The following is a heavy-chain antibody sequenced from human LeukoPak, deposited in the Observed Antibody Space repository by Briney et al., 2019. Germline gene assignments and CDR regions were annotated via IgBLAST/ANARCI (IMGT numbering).Heavy chain of an antibody. CDR3: AREPWDSSSSSYYFDY. Sequence: TSETLSLTCTVSGGSISSYYWSWIRQPPGKGLGWIGYIYYSGSTNYNPSLKSRVTISVDTSKNQFSLKLSSVIAADTAVYYCAREPWDSSSSSYYFDYWGRGTLVTVSS. CDR1: GGSISSYY. J-gene: IGHJ4*02. V-gene: IGHV4-59*01. CDR2: IYYSGST. D-gene: IGHD6-6*01.